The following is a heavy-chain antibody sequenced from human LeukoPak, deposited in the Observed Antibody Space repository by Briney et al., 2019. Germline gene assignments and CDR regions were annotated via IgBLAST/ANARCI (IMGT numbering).Heavy chain of an antibody. CDR1: GFTFNNYG. CDR3: AKAPVTSCRGAYCYPFDY. V-gene: IGHV3-23*01. D-gene: IGHD2-21*01. Sequence: GGSLRLSCAASGFTFNNYGMHWVRQAPGKGLEWVSAISSTDAGTYHADSVRGRFTISRDSSKNTLCLQMNSLRAEDAAVYYCAKAPVTSCRGAYCYPFDYWGQGTLVTVSS. CDR2: ISSTDAGT. J-gene: IGHJ4*02.